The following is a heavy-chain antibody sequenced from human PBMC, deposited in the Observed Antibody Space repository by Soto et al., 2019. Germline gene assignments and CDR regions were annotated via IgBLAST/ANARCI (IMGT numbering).Heavy chain of an antibody. V-gene: IGHV3-23*01. CDR3: AKDSGIAAAGKLIPRFDY. J-gene: IGHJ4*02. CDR2: ISGSGGST. Sequence: EVQLLESGGGLVQPGGSLSLSCAASGFTFSSYAMSWVRQAPGKGLEWVSAISGSGGSTYYADSGKGRFTISRDKSKNTLYLQMTSLRAEDTAVYYCAKDSGIAAAGKLIPRFDYWGQGTLVTVSS. CDR1: GFTFSSYA. D-gene: IGHD6-13*01.